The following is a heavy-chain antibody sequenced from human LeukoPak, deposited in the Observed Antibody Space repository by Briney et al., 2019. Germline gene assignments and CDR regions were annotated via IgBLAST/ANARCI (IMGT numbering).Heavy chain of an antibody. CDR1: GGSISSYY. CDR3: ARQLWFGEYIDY. V-gene: IGHV4-59*01. D-gene: IGHD3-10*01. Sequence: PSETLSLTCTVSGGSISSYYWSWIRQPPGKGLEWIGYIYYSGSTNYNPSLKSRVTISVDTSKNQFSLKLSSVTAADTAVYYCARQLWFGEYIDYWGQGTLVTVSS. J-gene: IGHJ4*02. CDR2: IYYSGST.